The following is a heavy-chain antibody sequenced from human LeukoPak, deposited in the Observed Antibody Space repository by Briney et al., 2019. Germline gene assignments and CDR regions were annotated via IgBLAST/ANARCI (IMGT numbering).Heavy chain of an antibody. CDR2: IIPIFGTA. V-gene: IGHV1-69*05. J-gene: IGHJ4*02. D-gene: IGHD4-17*01. CDR1: GGTFSSYA. Sequence: SVKVSCKASGGTFSSYAISWVRQAPGQGLEWMGGIIPIFGTANYAQKLQGRVTMTTDTSTSTAYMELRSLRSDDTAVYYCARDQGTTVTPGGWWGQGTLVTVSS. CDR3: ARDQGTTVTPGGW.